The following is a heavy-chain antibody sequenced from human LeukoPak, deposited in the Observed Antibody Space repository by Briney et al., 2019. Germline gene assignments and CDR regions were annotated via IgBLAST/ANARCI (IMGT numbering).Heavy chain of an antibody. V-gene: IGHV3-74*01. CDR1: GFTFSSYW. CDR2: INSDGSST. J-gene: IGHJ4*02. D-gene: IGHD1-26*01. CDR3: ARKVGATLDNYFDY. Sequence: GGSLRLSCAASGFTFSSYWRHWVRQAPGKGLVWVSRINSDGSSTSYADSVKGRFTISRDNAKNTLYLQMNSLRAEDTAVYYCARKVGATLDNYFDYWGQGTLVTVSS.